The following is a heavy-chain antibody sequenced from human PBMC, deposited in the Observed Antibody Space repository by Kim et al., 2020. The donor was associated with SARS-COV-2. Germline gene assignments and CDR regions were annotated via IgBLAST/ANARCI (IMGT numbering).Heavy chain of an antibody. J-gene: IGHJ4*02. CDR3: AKGQGYLSGWYMSPTTIDYFDY. V-gene: IGHV3-23*01. CDR1: GFTFSSYA. D-gene: IGHD6-19*01. CDR2: ISGSGGST. Sequence: GGSLRLSCAASGFTFSSYAMSWVRQAPGKGLEWVSAISGSGGSTYYADSVKGRFTISRDNSKNTLYLQMNSLRAEDTAVYYCAKGQGYLSGWYMSPTTIDYFDYWGQGTLVTVSS.